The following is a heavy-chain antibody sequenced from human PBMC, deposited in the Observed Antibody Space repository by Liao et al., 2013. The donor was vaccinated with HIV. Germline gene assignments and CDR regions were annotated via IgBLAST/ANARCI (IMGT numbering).Heavy chain of an antibody. CDR1: GGSFRNYF. CDR2: INHSGSA. V-gene: IGHV4-34*01. Sequence: QVQLQQWGAGLLKPSETLSLTCGVYGGSFRNYFWTWIRQSPGKGLEWIGEINHSGSANYNPSLKSRVTMSVDTSKNQFSLNLKSVTAADTAVYYCARGWGLGLRNYLDYWGQGHLVTVSS. D-gene: IGHD4-11*01. J-gene: IGHJ4*02. CDR3: ARGWGLGLRNYLDY.